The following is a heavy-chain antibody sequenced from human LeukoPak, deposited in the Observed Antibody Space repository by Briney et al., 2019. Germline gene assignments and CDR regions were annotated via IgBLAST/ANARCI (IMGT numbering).Heavy chain of an antibody. CDR2: INPSGGST. J-gene: IGHJ6*03. CDR1: GYTFTSYY. V-gene: IGHV1-46*01. Sequence: GASVKVSCKASGYTFTSYYMHWVRQAPGQGLEWMGIINPSGGSTSYAQKFQGRVTMTRGTSTSTVYMELSSLRSEDAAVYYCARDGNPYYYGSGSPIYYYYYYMDVWGKGTTVTISS. D-gene: IGHD3-10*01. CDR3: ARDGNPYYYGSGSPIYYYYYYMDV.